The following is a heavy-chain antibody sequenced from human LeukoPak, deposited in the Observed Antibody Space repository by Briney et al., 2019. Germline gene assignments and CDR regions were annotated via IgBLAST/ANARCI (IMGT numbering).Heavy chain of an antibody. D-gene: IGHD3-22*01. V-gene: IGHV4-59*11. CDR3: ARASSYYYDSSGYYVDY. J-gene: IGHJ4*02. CDR2: IYYSGST. CDR1: GGSLSSHY. Sequence: PSETLSLTCTVSGGSLSSHYWSWIRQPPGKGLEWIGYIYYSGSTNYNPSLKSRVTISVDTSKNQFSLKLSSVTAADTAVYYCARASSYYYDSSGYYVDYWGQGTLVTVSS.